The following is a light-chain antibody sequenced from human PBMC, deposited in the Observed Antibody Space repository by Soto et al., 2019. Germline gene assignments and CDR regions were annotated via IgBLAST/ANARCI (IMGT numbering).Light chain of an antibody. Sequence: QSALTQSASVSGSPGQSITISCTGTSSDVGAYNYVSWYQQHPGKAPKLMIYEVSNRPSGVSNRFSGSKSDNTASLTISGLQAEDEADYYCSSFTTSSTYVFGTGTKLTVL. V-gene: IGLV2-14*01. J-gene: IGLJ1*01. CDR3: SSFTTSSTYV. CDR1: SSDVGAYNY. CDR2: EVS.